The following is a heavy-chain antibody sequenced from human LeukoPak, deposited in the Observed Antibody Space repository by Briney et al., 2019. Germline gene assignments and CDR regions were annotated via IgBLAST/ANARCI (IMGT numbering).Heavy chain of an antibody. D-gene: IGHD1-26*01. J-gene: IGHJ4*02. CDR1: GYSISSGYY. CDR3: ARGCGIVGATVHPSDY. CDR2: IYHSGST. Sequence: TLSLTCAVSGYSISSGYYWGWIRQPPGKRLEGIGRIYHSGSTYYNPSLKSRVSISVDTSKNHFSLKLSSVTAADTAVYYCARGCGIVGATVHPSDYWGQGTLVTVSS. V-gene: IGHV4-38-2*01.